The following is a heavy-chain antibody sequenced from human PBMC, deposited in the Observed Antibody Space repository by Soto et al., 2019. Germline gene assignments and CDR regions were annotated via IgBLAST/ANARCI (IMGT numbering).Heavy chain of an antibody. CDR2: IKSKTDGGTT. D-gene: IGHD2-15*01. V-gene: IGHV3-15*07. CDR3: TTGYCSGGSCYSSDY. CDR1: GFTFSNAW. J-gene: IGHJ4*02. Sequence: EVQLVESGGGSVKPGGSLRLSCAASGFTFSNAWMNWVRQAPGKGLEWVGRIKSKTDGGTTDYAAPVKGRFTISRDDSKNTLYLQMNSLKTEDTAVYYCTTGYCSGGSCYSSDYWGQGTLVTVSS.